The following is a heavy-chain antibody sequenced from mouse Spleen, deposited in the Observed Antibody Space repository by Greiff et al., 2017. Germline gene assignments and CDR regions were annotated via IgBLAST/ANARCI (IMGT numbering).Heavy chain of an antibody. V-gene: IGHV1-64*01. Sequence: QVQLQQPGAELVKPGASVKLSCKASGYTFTSYWMHWVKQRPGQGLEWIGMIHPYGGSTNYNEKFKSKATLTVDKSSSTAYMQLSSLTSEDSAVDYCASGGYDRYDGFAYWGQGTLVTVSA. CDR1: GYTFTSYW. D-gene: IGHD2-14*01. CDR3: ASGGYDRYDGFAY. J-gene: IGHJ3*01. CDR2: IHPYGGST.